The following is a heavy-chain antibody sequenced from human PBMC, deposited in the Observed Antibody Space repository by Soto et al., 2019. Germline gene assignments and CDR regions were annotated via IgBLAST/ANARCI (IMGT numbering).Heavy chain of an antibody. CDR1: GGSISSYY. CDR2: ISYTGST. Sequence: SETLSLTCTVSGGSISSYYWSWIRQPPGKGLEWIGFISYTGSTDYNPSLKSRVTISVDTSKNQFSLNLSSVTAADTAVYYCARGDSYDSSGYYDYWGQGTLVTVSS. J-gene: IGHJ4*02. D-gene: IGHD3-22*01. V-gene: IGHV4-59*01. CDR3: ARGDSYDSSGYYDY.